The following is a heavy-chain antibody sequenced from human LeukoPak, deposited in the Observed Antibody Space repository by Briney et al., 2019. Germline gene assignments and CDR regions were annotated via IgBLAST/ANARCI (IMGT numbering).Heavy chain of an antibody. D-gene: IGHD6-19*01. V-gene: IGHV3-7*01. CDR1: AFSFTAYG. Sequence: GGSLRLSCASSAFSFTAYGMTWVRQAPGKGLEWVATIKHDGGGDYYVDAVKGRFTISRDNDNNSLYLEMNSLRAEDTAVYYCARSRTSGDEALAGNYWGQGTLVTVSS. CDR2: IKHDGGGD. CDR3: ARSRTSGDEALAGNY. J-gene: IGHJ4*02.